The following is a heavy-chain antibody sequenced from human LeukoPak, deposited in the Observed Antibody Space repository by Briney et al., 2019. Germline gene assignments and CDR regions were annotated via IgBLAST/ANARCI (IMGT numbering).Heavy chain of an antibody. Sequence: ASVKVSCKASGYTFTSYGISWVRQAPGQGLEWMGWINPNSGGTNYAQKFQGRVTMTRDTSISTAYMELSRLRSDDTAVYYCARARSNYYDSSGYYDFDYWGQGTLVTVSS. J-gene: IGHJ4*02. CDR3: ARARSNYYDSSGYYDFDY. V-gene: IGHV1-2*02. D-gene: IGHD3-22*01. CDR2: INPNSGGT. CDR1: GYTFTSYG.